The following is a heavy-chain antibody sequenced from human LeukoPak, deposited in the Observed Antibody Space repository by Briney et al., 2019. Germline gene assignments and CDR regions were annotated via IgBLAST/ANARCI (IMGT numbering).Heavy chain of an antibody. CDR2: ISYDGSNK. CDR1: GFTFSSYA. CDR3: ARDQVVNNYFDY. V-gene: IGHV3-30-3*01. J-gene: IGHJ4*02. D-gene: IGHD4-23*01. Sequence: GGSLRLSCAASGFTFSSYAMHWVRQAPGKGMEWVAVISYDGSNKYYVDSVKGRFTISRDNSKNTLYLQMNSLRAEDTAVYYCARDQVVNNYFDYWGQGTLVTVSS.